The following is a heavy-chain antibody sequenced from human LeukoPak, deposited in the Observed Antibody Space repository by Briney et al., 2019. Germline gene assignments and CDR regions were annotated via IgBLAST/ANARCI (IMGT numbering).Heavy chain of an antibody. CDR3: ARGDAFSGDH. V-gene: IGHV3-7*04. CDR2: IHPEGNEK. Sequence: GGSLRLSCAVSGFSFTNFWMSWVRQAPGRGLEWVANIHPEGNEKYHVESVKGRFTISRGNTKNLLFLQMNSLRVEDTAVYYCARGDAFSGDHWGQGTLVTASS. J-gene: IGHJ4*02. CDR1: GFSFTNFW.